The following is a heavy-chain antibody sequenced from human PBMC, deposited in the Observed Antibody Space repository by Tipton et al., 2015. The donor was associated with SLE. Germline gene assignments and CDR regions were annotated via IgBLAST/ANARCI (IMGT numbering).Heavy chain of an antibody. CDR3: ARDGPYYDFWSGMGTFDI. CDR1: DDSIISSSYY. J-gene: IGHJ3*02. CDR2: MYYSGST. Sequence: GLVKPSETLSLTCSVSDDSIISSSYYWGWIRQPPGKGLEWIGSMYYSGSTYYNPSLKSRVTISVDTSKNQFSLMLRSVTAADTAVYYCARDGPYYDFWSGMGTFDIWGQGTMVTVSS. V-gene: IGHV4-39*07. D-gene: IGHD3-3*01.